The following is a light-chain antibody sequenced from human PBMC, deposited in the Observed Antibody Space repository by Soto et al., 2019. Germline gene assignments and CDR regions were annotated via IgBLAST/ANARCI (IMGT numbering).Light chain of an antibody. CDR1: SSDVGGYKY. CDR3: SSYTSSSTRV. J-gene: IGLJ1*01. V-gene: IGLV2-14*03. CDR2: DIR. Sequence: QSALTQPASVSGSPGQSITISCTGTSSDVGGYKYVSWYQQHPGKAPKLMIYDIRTRPSGVSNRFSGSKSGNTASLTISGLQAEYEADYYCSSYTSSSTRVFGTGTKLTVL.